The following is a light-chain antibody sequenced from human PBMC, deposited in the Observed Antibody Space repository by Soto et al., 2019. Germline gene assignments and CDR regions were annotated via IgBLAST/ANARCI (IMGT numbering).Light chain of an antibody. CDR3: QQYNNLPRT. V-gene: IGKV3-15*01. CDR2: GPS. CDR1: QSVSGN. Sequence: EIVMTQSPGTLSVSPGERATLSCRASQSVSGNLAWYQQKPGQAPRLLIYGPSTRATGIPARFSGSGSGTEFTLTISSLQSEDFAVYYCQQYNNLPRTFGQGTKGEVK. J-gene: IGKJ1*01.